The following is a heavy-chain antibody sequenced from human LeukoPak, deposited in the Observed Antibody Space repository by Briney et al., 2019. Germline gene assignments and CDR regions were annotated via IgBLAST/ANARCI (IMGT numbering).Heavy chain of an antibody. J-gene: IGHJ4*02. CDR2: MSYDGGNK. CDR1: GFTFSNYG. V-gene: IGHV3-30*18. Sequence: GRSLRLSCAASGFTFSNYGMHWVRQAPGKGLEWVAAMSYDGGNKYYADSVKGRFSISRDNSKNTLYLQTNSLRTEDTAVYYCAKDRQGDYGDFDSPDYWGPGTLVTVSS. CDR3: AKDRQGDYGDFDSPDY. D-gene: IGHD4-17*01.